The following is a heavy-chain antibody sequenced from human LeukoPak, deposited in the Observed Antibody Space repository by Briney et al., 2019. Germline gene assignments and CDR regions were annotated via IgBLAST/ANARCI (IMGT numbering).Heavy chain of an antibody. Sequence: SVKASCKASGGTFSKYTISWVRQRPGQGLEWMGGITPLFGTANYAQKFQGRVTITADESASTAYMELSSLRSEDTAVYYCARSPHVDYCGGDCFIPRSFDYWGQGTLVTVSS. V-gene: IGHV1-69*13. CDR1: GGTFSKYT. CDR2: ITPLFGTA. D-gene: IGHD2-21*02. CDR3: ARSPHVDYCGGDCFIPRSFDY. J-gene: IGHJ4*02.